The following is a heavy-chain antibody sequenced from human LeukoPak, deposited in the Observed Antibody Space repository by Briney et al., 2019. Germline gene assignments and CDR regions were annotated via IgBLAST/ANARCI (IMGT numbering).Heavy chain of an antibody. CDR1: GYTFSSDD. V-gene: IGHV1-8*02. CDR2: MNPKSGNT. Sequence: ASVKVSCKASGYTFSSDDINWVRQAPGQGLEWMGWMNPKSGNTGYAQKFLGGVTMTRNTSISTAYMELSRLRSEDTAVYYCARGRVFPGVAPRQVWFDPWGQGTPVTVSS. J-gene: IGHJ5*02. CDR3: ARGRVFPGVAPRQVWFDP. D-gene: IGHD3-10*01.